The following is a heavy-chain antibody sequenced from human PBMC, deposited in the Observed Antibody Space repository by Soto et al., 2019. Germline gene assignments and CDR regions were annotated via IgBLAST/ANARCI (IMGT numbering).Heavy chain of an antibody. D-gene: IGHD2-21*02. CDR2: TSYDETNK. CDR1: GFDFSVYG. CDR3: AKESLAYCGANCFSPVDS. J-gene: IGHJ4*02. Sequence: VGSLRLSCAASGFDFSVYGMHWVRQAPGKGLEWVAVTSYDETNKWYADSVKGRLTISRDNSKNTVYVEMRSVRAEDTAVYYCAKESLAYCGANCFSPVDSWGQGTLVTVSS. V-gene: IGHV3-30*18.